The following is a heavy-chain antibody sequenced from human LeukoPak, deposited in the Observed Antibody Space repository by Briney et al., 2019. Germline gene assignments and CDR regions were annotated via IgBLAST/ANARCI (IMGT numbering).Heavy chain of an antibody. CDR3: AKATRKSYGFLNYYYYMDV. V-gene: IGHV3-23*01. J-gene: IGHJ6*03. CDR1: GFTFSSHP. CDR2: IRGSGDST. Sequence: GGSLRLSCAASGFTFSSHPMSWVRLAPGKGLEWVSSIRGSGDSTYYADSVKGRFTISRDNTKNTLYLQMNSLRGDDTAVYYCAKATRKSYGFLNYYYYMDVWGKGTTVTISS. D-gene: IGHD5-18*01.